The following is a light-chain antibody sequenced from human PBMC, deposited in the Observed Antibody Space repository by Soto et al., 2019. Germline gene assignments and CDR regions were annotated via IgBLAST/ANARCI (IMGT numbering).Light chain of an antibody. J-gene: IGLJ2*01. CDR3: TSFTSSSTVL. CDR1: SSDVGDYNL. Sequence: QSALTQPASMSGSPGQSIIISCTGTSSDVGDYNLVSWYQQHPGKAPKLLIYEVSNRPSGVSNRFSGSKSVNTASLTISGLQADDEAHYYCTSFTSSSTVLFGGGTKLTVL. CDR2: EVS. V-gene: IGLV2-14*01.